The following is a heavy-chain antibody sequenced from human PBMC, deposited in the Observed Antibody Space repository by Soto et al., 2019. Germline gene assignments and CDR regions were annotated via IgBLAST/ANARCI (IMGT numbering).Heavy chain of an antibody. CDR2: ISGSGGST. Sequence: GGSLRLSCAASGFIFSSYAMSWVRQAPGKGLEWVSAISGSGGSTYYADTVKGRFTISRDNAKNTLYLQMNSLRAEDTAVYYCARGCGRYCSGGSCPDSWGQGTLVTVSS. D-gene: IGHD2-15*01. CDR1: GFIFSSYA. J-gene: IGHJ5*01. CDR3: ARGCGRYCSGGSCPDS. V-gene: IGHV3-23*01.